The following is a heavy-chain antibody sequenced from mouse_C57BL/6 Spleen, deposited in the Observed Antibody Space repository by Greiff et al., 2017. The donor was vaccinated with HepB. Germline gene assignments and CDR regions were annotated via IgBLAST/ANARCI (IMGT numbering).Heavy chain of an antibody. V-gene: IGHV1-19*01. CDR3: ARKGADPGYFDD. J-gene: IGHJ2*01. CDR1: GYTFTDYY. CDR2: INPYNGGT. Sequence: EVQLQQSGPVLVKPGASVKMSCKASGYTFTDYYMNWVKQSHGKSLEWIGVINPYNGGTSYNQKFKGKATLTVDKSSSTAYMELNSLTSEDSAVYCCARKGADPGYFDDWGQGTTLTVSS.